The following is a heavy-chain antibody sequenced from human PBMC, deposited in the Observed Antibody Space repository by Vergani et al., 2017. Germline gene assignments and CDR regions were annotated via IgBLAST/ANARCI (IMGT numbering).Heavy chain of an antibody. CDR2: IYASGST. D-gene: IGHD2-2*01. Sequence: QVQLQESGPGLVKPSQTLSLTCTVSGGSINGGTYYWSWTRQPAGKGLEWIGFIYASGSTNYNPSLKSRVTMSLDTSRNQFTLELSSVTAADTAVYYCASTIVTQPAVIPGPWGQGTLVTVSS. CDR1: GGSINGGTYY. CDR3: ASTIVTQPAVIPGP. V-gene: IGHV4-61*02. J-gene: IGHJ5*02.